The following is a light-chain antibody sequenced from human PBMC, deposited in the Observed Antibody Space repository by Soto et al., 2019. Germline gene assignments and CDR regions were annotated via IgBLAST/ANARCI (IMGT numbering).Light chain of an antibody. CDR1: QSVSSY. J-gene: IGKJ2*01. Sequence: EIVLTQSPATLSLSPGERDTLSCRASQSVSSYLAWYQQKPGQAPRLLIYDASNRATGIPARFSGSGSGTDFTLTISSLEPEDFAVYYCQQRSNWSMYTFGQGTKLEIK. CDR2: DAS. CDR3: QQRSNWSMYT. V-gene: IGKV3-11*01.